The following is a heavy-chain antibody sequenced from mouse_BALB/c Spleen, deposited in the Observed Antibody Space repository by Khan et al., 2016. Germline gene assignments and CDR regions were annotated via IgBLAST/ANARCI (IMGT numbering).Heavy chain of an antibody. V-gene: IGHV3-6*02. D-gene: IGHD1-2*01. Sequence: EVQLQESGPGIVKPSQSLTLTCSVTGYSITSGYYWNWIRQFPGNELEWMGNISYDGSNNYNPSLKNRISVTRDTSKHQFFPKLNSVTSEGTATYYRAPILRLRSQAYWCQETSVTVSS. CDR3: APILRLRSQAY. CDR2: ISYDGSN. CDR1: GYSITSGYY. J-gene: IGHJ4*01.